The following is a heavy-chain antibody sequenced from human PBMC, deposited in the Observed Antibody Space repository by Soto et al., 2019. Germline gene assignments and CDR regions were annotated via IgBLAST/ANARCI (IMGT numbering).Heavy chain of an antibody. CDR1: TPFLSENY. D-gene: IGHD2-21*01. CDR3: ARGRGEFDA. V-gene: IGHV4-34*01. J-gene: IGHJ5*02. CDR2: INHSGKP. Sequence: ETMSLTWAVYTPFLSENYDNWHRQLPGEGLWCVGEINHSGKPNYNTSLRRQVTISMETSKTQLSLNLRSVSAADTAVYYCARGRGEFDAWGQGTPVTVYS.